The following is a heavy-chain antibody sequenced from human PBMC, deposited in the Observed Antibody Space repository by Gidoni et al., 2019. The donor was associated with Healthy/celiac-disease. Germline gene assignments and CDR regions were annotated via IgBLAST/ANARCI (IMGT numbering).Heavy chain of an antibody. CDR3: AREGEQLVDY. CDR2: IWYDGSNK. J-gene: IGHJ4*02. Sequence: QVQLVESGGGVVQPGRSLRLSCAASGFTFSSYGMHWVRQAPGKGLGWVAVIWYDGSNKYYADSVKGRFTISRDNSKNTLYLQMNSLRAEDTAVYYCAREGEQLVDYWGQGTLVTVSS. CDR1: GFTFSSYG. V-gene: IGHV3-33*01. D-gene: IGHD6-6*01.